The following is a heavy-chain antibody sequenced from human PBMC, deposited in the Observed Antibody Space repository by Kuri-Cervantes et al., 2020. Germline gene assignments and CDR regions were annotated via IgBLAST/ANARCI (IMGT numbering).Heavy chain of an antibody. CDR2: ISGSGGST. CDR3: ARTITGTTWTVDYYYYYGMDV. Sequence: GESLKISCAASGFTFSSYGMSWVRQAPGKGLEWVSAISGSGGSTYYADSVKGRFTISRDNSKNTLYLQMNSLRAEDTAVYYCARTITGTTWTVDYYYYYGMDVWGQGTTVTVSS. J-gene: IGHJ6*02. CDR1: GFTFSSYG. V-gene: IGHV3-23*01. D-gene: IGHD1-7*01.